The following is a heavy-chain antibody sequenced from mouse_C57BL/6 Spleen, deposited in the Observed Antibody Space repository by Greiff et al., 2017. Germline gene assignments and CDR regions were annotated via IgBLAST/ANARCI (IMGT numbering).Heavy chain of an antibody. CDR2: INPNNGGT. J-gene: IGHJ1*03. D-gene: IGHD1-1*01. Sequence: VQLQQSGPELVKPGASVKIPCKASGYTFTDYNMDWVQQSHGKSLEWIGDINPNNGGTIYNQKFKGKATLTVDKSSSTAYMELRSLTSEDTAVYYCARYHYGSSYAYFDVWGTGTTVTVSS. V-gene: IGHV1-18*01. CDR3: ARYHYGSSYAYFDV. CDR1: GYTFTDYN.